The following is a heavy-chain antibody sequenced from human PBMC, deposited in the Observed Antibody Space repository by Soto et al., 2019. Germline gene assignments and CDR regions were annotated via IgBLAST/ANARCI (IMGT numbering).Heavy chain of an antibody. V-gene: IGHV4-34*01. CDR3: ARAYYDFWSGHLLDY. Sequence: SETLSLTCAVYGGSFSGYYWSWIRQPPGKGLEWIGEINHSGSTNYNPSLKSRVTISVDTSKNQFSLKLSSVTAADTAVYYCARAYYDFWSGHLLDYWGQGTLVTVSS. CDR2: INHSGST. D-gene: IGHD3-3*01. CDR1: GGSFSGYY. J-gene: IGHJ4*02.